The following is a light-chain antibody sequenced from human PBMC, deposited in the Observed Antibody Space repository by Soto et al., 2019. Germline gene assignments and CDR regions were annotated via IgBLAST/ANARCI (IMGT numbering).Light chain of an antibody. CDR3: QQLTDWPPQWT. CDR1: QSISSC. J-gene: IGKJ1*01. CDR2: DAS. Sequence: DIQMTQSPSTLSASVGDRVTITCGASQSISSCLAWYQQKPGKAPKLLIYDASSWESGVPSRLSGSGSGKEFTLTISSLQPDDFAVYYCQQLTDWPPQWTFGQGTKVDIK. V-gene: IGKV1-5*01.